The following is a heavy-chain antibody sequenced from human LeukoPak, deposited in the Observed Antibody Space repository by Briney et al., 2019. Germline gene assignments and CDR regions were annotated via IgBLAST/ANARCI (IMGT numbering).Heavy chain of an antibody. D-gene: IGHD4/OR15-4a*01. J-gene: IGHJ6*02. Sequence: ASVKVSCKASGYTFTSYGISWVRQAPGQGLEWMGWIRAYNGNTNYAQKLQGRVTMTTDTSTSTAYMELRSLRSDDTAVYYCAREGTLGGRPADYEYYYYYGMDVWGQGTTVTVSS. CDR2: IRAYNGNT. CDR3: AREGTLGGRPADYEYYYYYGMDV. V-gene: IGHV1-18*01. CDR1: GYTFTSYG.